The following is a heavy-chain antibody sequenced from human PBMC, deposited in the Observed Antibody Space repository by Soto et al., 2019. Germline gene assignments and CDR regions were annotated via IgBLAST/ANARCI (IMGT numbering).Heavy chain of an antibody. V-gene: IGHV3-23*01. CDR3: AKDARTVLEWLLTPPDY. J-gene: IGHJ4*01. CDR2: ISGSSGNT. D-gene: IGHD3-3*01. Sequence: QPGGSLRLSCAASGFTFSSYAMSRVRQAPGKGLEWVSGISGSSGNTYYADSVKGRFTISRDNSKNTLYLQMNSLGAEDTAVYYCAKDARTVLEWLLTPPDYWGHGTLVTLSS. CDR1: GFTFSSYA.